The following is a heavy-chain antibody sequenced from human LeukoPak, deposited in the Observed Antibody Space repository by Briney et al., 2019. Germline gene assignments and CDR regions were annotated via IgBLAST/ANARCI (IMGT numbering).Heavy chain of an antibody. V-gene: IGHV1-69*06. Sequence: GASEKVLCKAPGGPLSSFPISWVLHATGQGLESMGVIIPIFGTGNYAQKFQGRVTITADKSTSTAYMELSSLRSEDTAVYYCARWGANMVREVIFSYYGMDVWGKGTTVTVSS. CDR2: IIPIFGTG. CDR1: GGPLSSFP. J-gene: IGHJ6*04. D-gene: IGHD3-10*01. CDR3: ARWGANMVREVIFSYYGMDV.